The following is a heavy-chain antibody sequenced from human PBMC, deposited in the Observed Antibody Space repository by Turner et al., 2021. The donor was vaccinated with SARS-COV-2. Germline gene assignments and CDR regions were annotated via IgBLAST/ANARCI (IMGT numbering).Heavy chain of an antibody. CDR2: LSPLPGIA. Sequence: QVQLVQSGAEVRKPGSSVKVSCRASGGTFSSFNWVRQATGQGLEWMGGLSPLPGIANYAQKFQGRVTVTADTSTSTVYMELSSLRSEDTAVYYCARPTSCGGDCYYFDLWGRGTLVTVSS. V-gene: IGHV1-69*04. J-gene: IGHJ2*01. CDR1: GGTFSS. CDR3: ARPTSCGGDCYYFDL. D-gene: IGHD2-21*02.